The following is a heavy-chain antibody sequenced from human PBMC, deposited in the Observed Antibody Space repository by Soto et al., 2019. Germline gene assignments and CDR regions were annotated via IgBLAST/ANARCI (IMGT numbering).Heavy chain of an antibody. CDR3: ARITRDFYAFDI. V-gene: IGHV3-53*02. CDR1: GFTVSSNY. Sequence: EVQLVETGGGLIQPGGSLRLSCAASGFTVSSNYMSWVRQAPGKGLEWVSVIYGGGSTYYADSVKGRFTLSRDNSRNTLDLQMNTLIAEDTAVYYCARITRDFYAFDIWGQGTMVTVSS. D-gene: IGHD1-20*01. CDR2: IYGGGST. J-gene: IGHJ3*02.